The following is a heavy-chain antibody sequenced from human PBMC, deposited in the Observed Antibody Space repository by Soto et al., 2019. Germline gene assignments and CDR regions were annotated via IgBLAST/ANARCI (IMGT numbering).Heavy chain of an antibody. V-gene: IGHV1-18*01. J-gene: IGHJ4*02. CDR2: ITSYTDNT. CDR1: GYTFTDYG. Sequence: QVQLVQSGAEVTKPGASVKVSCKASGYTFTDYGITWVRQAPGQRLEWMGWITSYTDNTNNAHNLQGRVTMNTETSTTTTYMELRILRSDDTAVYYCARCSRYDFWSESPSPSYYFDYWGQGTLVTVSA. D-gene: IGHD3-3*01. CDR3: ARCSRYDFWSESPSPSYYFDY.